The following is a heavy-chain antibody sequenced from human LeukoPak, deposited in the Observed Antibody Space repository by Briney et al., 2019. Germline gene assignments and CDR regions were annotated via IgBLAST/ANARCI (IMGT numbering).Heavy chain of an antibody. Sequence: GRSLTLSCAASGFTFSSYAMSWVRQAPGKGLDWVSPISGSGGSTYYADSVKGRFTISRDNSKNTLYLQMNSLRAEDTAIYYCAKRHSSNWYYFDYWGQGTLVTVSS. CDR3: AKRHSSNWYYFDY. V-gene: IGHV3-23*01. J-gene: IGHJ4*02. CDR2: ISGSGGST. D-gene: IGHD6-13*01. CDR1: GFTFSSYA.